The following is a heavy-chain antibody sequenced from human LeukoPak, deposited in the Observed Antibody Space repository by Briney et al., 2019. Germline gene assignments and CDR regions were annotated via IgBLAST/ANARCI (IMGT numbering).Heavy chain of an antibody. V-gene: IGHV4-4*09. Sequence: SETLSLTCTVSGGSIGTYYWSWVRQSPGTGLEWIGYIYVTGTRYNPYLQSRVTISVDRSRNQFFLKMTSVTAADTAAYYCASPAIFGVPQGYMDVWGKGTTVTVSS. D-gene: IGHD3-3*01. J-gene: IGHJ6*03. CDR1: GGSIGTYY. CDR3: ASPAIFGVPQGYMDV. CDR2: IYVTGT.